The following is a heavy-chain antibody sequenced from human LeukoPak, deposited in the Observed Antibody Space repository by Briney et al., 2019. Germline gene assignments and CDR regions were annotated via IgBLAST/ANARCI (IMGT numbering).Heavy chain of an antibody. CDR2: IYYSGST. V-gene: IGHV4-31*03. J-gene: IGHJ4*02. CDR3: ARAPVDYGSGSSPYFDY. D-gene: IGHD3-10*01. CDR1: GGSISSGGYY. Sequence: SETLSLTCTVSGGSISSGGYYWSWIRQHPGKGLEWIGYIYYSGSTYYNPSLESRVTISVDTSKNQFSLKLSSVTAADTAVYYCARAPVDYGSGSSPYFDYWGQGTLVTVSS.